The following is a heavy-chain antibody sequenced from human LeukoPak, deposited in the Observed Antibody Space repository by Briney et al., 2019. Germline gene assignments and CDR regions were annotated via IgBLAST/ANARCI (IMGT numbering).Heavy chain of an antibody. J-gene: IGHJ4*02. CDR3: ARVACGGCCYWPSQPFDY. CDR1: GGSISGYY. CDR2: IYSSGST. D-gene: IGHD2-15*01. Sequence: PSETLSLTCTVSGGSISGYYWTWIRQPPGKQLEWIGYIYSSGSTNYNPSLKSRVTISVDTSKNQFSLKLSSVTAADTAVYYCARVACGGCCYWPSQPFDYWGQGTLVIVSS. V-gene: IGHV4-59*08.